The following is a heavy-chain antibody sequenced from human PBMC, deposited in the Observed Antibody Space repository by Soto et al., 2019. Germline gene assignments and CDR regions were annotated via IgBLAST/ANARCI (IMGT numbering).Heavy chain of an antibody. CDR3: ARHHDDYWGGFTWFAP. V-gene: IGHV1-8*01. J-gene: IGHJ5*02. Sequence: QVQLVQSGAEVKKPGASVKVPCKASGYTFTSHKINWVRQATGQGLEWMGWMDPDSGKTAYVQKFQGRVTMTRNTPIGTAYMELTSLRSEETPMYYWARHHDDYWGGFTWFAPGGQGTLVNVSS. CDR1: GYTFTSHK. CDR2: MDPDSGKT. D-gene: IGHD3-3*01.